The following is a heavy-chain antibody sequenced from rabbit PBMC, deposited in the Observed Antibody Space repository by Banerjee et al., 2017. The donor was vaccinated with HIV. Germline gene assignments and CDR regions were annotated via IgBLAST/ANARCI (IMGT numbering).Heavy chain of an antibody. CDR2: IDTNSGST. Sequence: VQPEGSLTLTCTASGFSFSSTYWMCWVRQAPGKGLEWIGCIDTNSGSTWYASWVNGRFTISKTSSTTVTLQMTSLTAADTATYFCARVWHLWGQGTLVTVS. V-gene: IGHV1S45*01. CDR3: ARVWHL. CDR1: GFSFSSTYW. D-gene: IGHD5-1*01. J-gene: IGHJ3*01.